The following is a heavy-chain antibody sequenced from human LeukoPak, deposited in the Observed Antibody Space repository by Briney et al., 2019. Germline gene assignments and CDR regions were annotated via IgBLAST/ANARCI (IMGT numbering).Heavy chain of an antibody. J-gene: IGHJ6*02. Sequence: GGSLRLSCAASGFTFSSYAMSWVRQAPGKGLEWVSAISGSGGSTYYADSVKGRFTISRDNSKNTLYLQMNSLRAEDTAVYYCAKFNSSSWYGVYYYYYGMDVWGQGTTVTVSS. V-gene: IGHV3-23*01. CDR1: GFTFSSYA. D-gene: IGHD6-13*01. CDR3: AKFNSSSWYGVYYYYYGMDV. CDR2: ISGSGGST.